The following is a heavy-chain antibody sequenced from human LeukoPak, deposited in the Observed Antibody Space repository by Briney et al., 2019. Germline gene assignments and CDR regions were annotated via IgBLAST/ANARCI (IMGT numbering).Heavy chain of an antibody. CDR1: GGSISSGGYY. CDR3: ARAPLITMIIVVSTGGAFDI. D-gene: IGHD3-22*01. CDR2: IYYSGST. Sequence: SETLSLTCTVSGGSISSGGYYWSWIRQHPGKGLEWIGYIYYSGSTYYNPSLKSRVTISVDTSKNQFSLKLSSVTAADTAVYYCARAPLITMIIVVSTGGAFDIWGQGTMVTVSS. J-gene: IGHJ3*02. V-gene: IGHV4-31*03.